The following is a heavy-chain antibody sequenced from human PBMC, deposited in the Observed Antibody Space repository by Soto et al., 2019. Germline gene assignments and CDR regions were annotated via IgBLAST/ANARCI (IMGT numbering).Heavy chain of an antibody. CDR2: IIPVLGRA. CDR3: ARDVITTALSRRLDP. V-gene: IGHV1-69*08. J-gene: IGHJ5*02. Sequence: QVQLVQSGAEVKKSGSSVKVSCKASGGTFSGYTISWVRQAPGQGLEWMGRIIPVLGRANYAQKFQGRVTISVDKSSTTAYMELSSLRSEDTAIYYCARDVITTALSRRLDPWGQGTLVTVSS. CDR1: GGTFSGYT. D-gene: IGHD1-1*01.